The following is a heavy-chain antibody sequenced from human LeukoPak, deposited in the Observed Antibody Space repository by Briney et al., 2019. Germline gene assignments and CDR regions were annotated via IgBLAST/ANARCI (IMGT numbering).Heavy chain of an antibody. CDR1: GFTFSNYW. J-gene: IGHJ6*02. V-gene: IGHV3-7*01. CDR2: IKEDGSEK. Sequence: GGSLRLSCAASGFTFSNYWMSWVRQAPGKGLEWVANIKEDGSEKYYVDSVKGRFTISRDNAKNTLYLQMNSLRVEDTAVYYCARDYSGFGLSMDVWGQGTTVTVSS. D-gene: IGHD3-10*01. CDR3: ARDYSGFGLSMDV.